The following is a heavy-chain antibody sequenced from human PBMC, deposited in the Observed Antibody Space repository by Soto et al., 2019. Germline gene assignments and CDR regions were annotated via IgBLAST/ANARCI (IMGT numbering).Heavy chain of an antibody. CDR3: AGAKITIFGVVIYYYYGMDV. CDR1: GGSMISYY. J-gene: IGHJ6*02. CDR2: IYYSGST. V-gene: IGHV4-59*06. D-gene: IGHD3-3*01. Sequence: SETLSLTCTVSGGSMISYYWSWIRQHPGKGLEWIGYIYYSGSTYYNPSLKSRVTISVDTSKNQFSLKLSSVTAADTAVYYCAGAKITIFGVVIYYYYGMDVWGQGTTVTVSS.